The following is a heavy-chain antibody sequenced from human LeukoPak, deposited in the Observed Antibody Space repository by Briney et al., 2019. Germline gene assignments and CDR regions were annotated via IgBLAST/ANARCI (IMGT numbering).Heavy chain of an antibody. J-gene: IGHJ6*02. V-gene: IGHV4-34*01. D-gene: IGHD3-3*01. CDR3: ARGRITIFGVVSSNYGMDV. CDR2: INHSGST. CDR1: GGSFSGYY. Sequence: SETLSPTCAVYGGSFSGYYWSWIRQPPGKGLEWIGEINHSGSTNYNPSLKSRVTISVDTSKNQFSLKLSSVTAADTAVYYCARGRITIFGVVSSNYGMDVWGQGTTVTVSS.